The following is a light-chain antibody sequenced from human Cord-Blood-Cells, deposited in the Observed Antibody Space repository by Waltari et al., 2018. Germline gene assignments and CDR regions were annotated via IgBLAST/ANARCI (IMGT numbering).Light chain of an antibody. V-gene: IGLV2-8*01. Sequence: SALPQPPSASGSPGQSVTISCTGTSSDVGGSNYVSWYQQHPGKAPKLMIYEVSKRPSGVPDRFSGSKSGNTASLTVSGLQAEDEADYYCSSYAGSNNLVFGGGTKLTVL. CDR3: SSYAGSNNLV. CDR2: EVS. CDR1: SSDVGGSNY. J-gene: IGLJ3*02.